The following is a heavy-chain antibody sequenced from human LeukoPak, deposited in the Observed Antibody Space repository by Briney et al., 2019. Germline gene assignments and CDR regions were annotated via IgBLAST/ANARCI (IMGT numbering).Heavy chain of an antibody. CDR2: ISSSGSTI. D-gene: IGHD5-12*01. Sequence: GGSLRLSCPASGFTFSDYYMSWIRQAPGKGLEWVSYISSSGSTIYYADSVKGRFTISRDNAKNSLYLQMNSLRAEDTAVYYCARDARDIVATEIDYWGQGTLVTVSS. J-gene: IGHJ4*02. V-gene: IGHV3-11*01. CDR3: ARDARDIVATEIDY. CDR1: GFTFSDYY.